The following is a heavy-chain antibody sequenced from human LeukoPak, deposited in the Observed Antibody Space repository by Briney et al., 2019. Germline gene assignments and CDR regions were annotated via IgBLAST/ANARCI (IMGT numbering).Heavy chain of an antibody. CDR2: IIPIFGTA. D-gene: IGHD1-26*01. J-gene: IGHJ6*03. CDR3: ASNWSYRPGYYYYMDV. CDR1: GGTFSSYA. V-gene: IGHV1-69*05. Sequence: SVKVSCKASGGTFSSYAIGLVRQAPGQGLEWMGGIIPIFGTANYAQKFQGRVTITTDESTSTAYMELSSLRSEDTAVYYCASNWSYRPGYYYYMDVWGKGTTVTVSS.